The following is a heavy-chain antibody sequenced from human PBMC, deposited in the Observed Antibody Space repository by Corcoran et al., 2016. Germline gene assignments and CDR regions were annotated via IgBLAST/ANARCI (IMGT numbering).Heavy chain of an antibody. V-gene: IGHV1-2*02. Sequence: QVQLVQSGAEVKKPGASVKVSCKASGYTFTGYYMHWVRQAPGQGLEWMGWINPNSGGTNYAQKFQGRVTMTRDTSISTAYMELSRLRSDDTAVYYCARDGTVVTPVYCLDYWGQGTLVTVSS. D-gene: IGHD2-21*02. CDR1: GYTFTGYY. J-gene: IGHJ4*02. CDR2: INPNSGGT. CDR3: ARDGTVVTPVYCLDY.